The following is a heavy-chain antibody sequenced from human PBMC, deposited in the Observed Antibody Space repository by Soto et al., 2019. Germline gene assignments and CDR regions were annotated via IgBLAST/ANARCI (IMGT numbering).Heavy chain of an antibody. CDR1: GFTFSSYA. Sequence: GGSLRLSCAASGFTFSSYAMTWVRQAPGKGLEWVSAISGSGASTYYADSVKGQFTISRDNSKDTLYLQMNSLRAEDTAVYYCAKGPPPPYNSVWYYFDYWGQGTLVTVSS. J-gene: IGHJ4*02. D-gene: IGHD6-19*01. CDR3: AKGPPPPYNSVWYYFDY. CDR2: ISGSGAST. V-gene: IGHV3-23*01.